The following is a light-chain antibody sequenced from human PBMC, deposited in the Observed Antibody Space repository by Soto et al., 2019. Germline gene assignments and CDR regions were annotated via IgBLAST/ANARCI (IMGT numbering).Light chain of an antibody. Sequence: EIVMTQSPATLSVSPGERATLSCRASQSVSSNLAWYQQKPGQAPRLLIYGASTRATGIPARFSGSGSGTEVTLTIRSLQSEDLAVYFCQQYNNWPYTFGQGTKLEIK. J-gene: IGKJ2*01. CDR3: QQYNNWPYT. CDR2: GAS. CDR1: QSVSSN. V-gene: IGKV3-15*01.